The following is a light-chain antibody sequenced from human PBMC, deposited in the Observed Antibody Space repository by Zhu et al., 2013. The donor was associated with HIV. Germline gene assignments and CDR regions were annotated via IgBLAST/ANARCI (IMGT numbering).Light chain of an antibody. V-gene: IGKV3-20*01. J-gene: IGKJ4*01. CDR1: QSISNSY. CDR3: QQYAKSPVT. CDR2: GTS. Sequence: EIVLTQSPGTVSLSPGDRATLSCRASQSISNSYVAWYQYKRGQPPRLLIYGTSTRATGIADRFSGSGSGTDFTLTISRLEPEDFALYYCQQYAKSPVTFGGGTTVEVK.